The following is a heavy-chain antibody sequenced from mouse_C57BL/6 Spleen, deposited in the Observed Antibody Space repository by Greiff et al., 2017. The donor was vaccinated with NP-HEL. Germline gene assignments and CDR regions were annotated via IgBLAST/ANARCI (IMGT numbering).Heavy chain of an antibody. Sequence: QVQLQQPGAELVKPGASVKLSCKASGYTFTSYWMHWVKQRPGRGLAWIGRIDPNRGGTKYNEKFKSKATLTVDKPSSTAYMQLSSLTSEDSAVYYCARRGDYYGSSYGYFDVWGTGTTVTVSS. D-gene: IGHD1-1*01. CDR1: GYTFTSYW. V-gene: IGHV1-72*01. CDR3: ARRGDYYGSSYGYFDV. J-gene: IGHJ1*03. CDR2: IDPNRGGT.